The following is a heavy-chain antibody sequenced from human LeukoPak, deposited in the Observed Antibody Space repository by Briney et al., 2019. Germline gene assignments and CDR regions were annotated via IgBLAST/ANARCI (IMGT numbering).Heavy chain of an antibody. CDR2: INPQSGAT. J-gene: IGHJ4*02. V-gene: IGHV1-2*02. CDR1: GYSFTGFY. CDR3: ARGGGDSGLYFAY. Sequence: ASVNVSCKASGYSFTGFYIHWVRQAPGQGLEWMAWINPQSGATNYAQKFKGRITTTRDMSITTAYMEVTTLRSDDTAVYYCARGGGDSGLYFAYWGQGTLVTVSS. D-gene: IGHD1-26*01.